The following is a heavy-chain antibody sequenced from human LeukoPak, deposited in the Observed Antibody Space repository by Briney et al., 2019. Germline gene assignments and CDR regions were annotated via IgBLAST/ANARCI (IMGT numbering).Heavy chain of an antibody. D-gene: IGHD6-6*01. Sequence: SGPTLVKPTQTLTLTCTFSGFSLSTSGVGVGWIRQPPGKALEWLALIYWNDDKRYSPSLKSRLTITKDTSKNQVVLTMTNMDPVDTATYYCAHRRRQLPIAARLPWFDPWGQGTLVTVSS. CDR3: AHRRRQLPIAARLPWFDP. V-gene: IGHV2-5*01. CDR1: GFSLSTSGVG. CDR2: IYWNDDK. J-gene: IGHJ5*02.